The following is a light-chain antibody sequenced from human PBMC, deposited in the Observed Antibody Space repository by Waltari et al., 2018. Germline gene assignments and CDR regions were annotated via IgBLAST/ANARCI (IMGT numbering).Light chain of an antibody. CDR2: VAS. V-gene: IGKV1-39*01. Sequence: DIQMTQSPSSLSESVGDEVTITCQATESVSLFLNWYQQKPGKAPSLLIYVASSLQSGVPSRFSGRSSGTGFTLTISNVQPEDFATYYCHQTYVMPWTFGQGTKV. J-gene: IGKJ1*01. CDR3: HQTYVMPWT. CDR1: ESVSLF.